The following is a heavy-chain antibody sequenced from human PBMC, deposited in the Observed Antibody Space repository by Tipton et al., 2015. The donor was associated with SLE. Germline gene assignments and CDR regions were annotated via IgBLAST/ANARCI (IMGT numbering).Heavy chain of an antibody. V-gene: IGHV3-15*01. CDR3: TTGLVGALTFDY. Sequence: GSLRLSCAASGFTFSNAWMSWVRQAPGKGLEWVGRIKSKTDGGTTDYAAPVKGRFTISRDDSKNTLYLQMNSLKTEDTAVYYCTTGLVGALTFDYWGQGTLVTVSS. J-gene: IGHJ4*02. CDR2: IKSKTDGGTT. D-gene: IGHD1-26*01. CDR1: GFTFSNAW.